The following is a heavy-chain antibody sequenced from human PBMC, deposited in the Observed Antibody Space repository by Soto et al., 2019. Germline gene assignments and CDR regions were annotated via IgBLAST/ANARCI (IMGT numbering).Heavy chain of an antibody. CDR3: ARVQMATLYFDY. CDR1: GGSISSYY. Sequence: LSLTCTVSGGSISSYYWSWVRQPPGKGLEWIGYIYYSGTHNYNPSFKSRLTISIDTSKNQFSLKLNSVTAADTAVYYCARVQMATLYFDYWGQGTLVTVSS. D-gene: IGHD5-12*01. J-gene: IGHJ4*02. V-gene: IGHV4-59*01. CDR2: IYYSGTH.